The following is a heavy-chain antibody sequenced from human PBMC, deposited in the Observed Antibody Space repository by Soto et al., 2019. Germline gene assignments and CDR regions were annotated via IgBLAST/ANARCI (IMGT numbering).Heavy chain of an antibody. CDR3: AKDRLTMVRGVTGSDY. Sequence: GGSLRLSCAASGFTFSSYAMSWVRQAPGKGLEWVSAISGSGGSTYYADSVKGRFTISRDNSKNTLYLQMNSLRAEDTAVYYCAKDRLTMVRGVTGSDYWGQGTLVTVSS. CDR1: GFTFSSYA. D-gene: IGHD3-10*01. V-gene: IGHV3-23*01. J-gene: IGHJ4*02. CDR2: ISGSGGST.